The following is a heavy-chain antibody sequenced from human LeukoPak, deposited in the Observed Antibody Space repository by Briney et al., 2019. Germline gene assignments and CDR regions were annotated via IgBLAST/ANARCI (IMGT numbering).Heavy chain of an antibody. CDR3: ARLSIAARQGLDY. Sequence: SETLSLTCGVYGGSFSGYYWSWIRQPPGKGLEWIGRIYTSGSTNYNPSLKSRVTISVDTSKNQFSLKLSSVTAADTAVYYCARLSIAARQGLDYWGQGTLVTVSS. CDR2: IYTSGST. J-gene: IGHJ4*02. D-gene: IGHD6-6*01. V-gene: IGHV4-59*10. CDR1: GGSFSGYY.